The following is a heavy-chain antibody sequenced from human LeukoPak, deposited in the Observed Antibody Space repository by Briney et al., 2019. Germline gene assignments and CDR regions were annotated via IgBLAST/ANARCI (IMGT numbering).Heavy chain of an antibody. Sequence: GASVKVSCKASGYTFTSYGISWVRQATGQGLEWMGWMNPNSGNTGYAQKFQGRVTMTRNTSISTAYMELSSLRSEDTAVYYCARGDDYVWGSYRYTTIFDYWGQGTLVTVSS. CDR3: ARGDDYVWGSYRYTTIFDY. V-gene: IGHV1-8*02. CDR2: MNPNSGNT. CDR1: GYTFTSYG. D-gene: IGHD3-16*02. J-gene: IGHJ4*02.